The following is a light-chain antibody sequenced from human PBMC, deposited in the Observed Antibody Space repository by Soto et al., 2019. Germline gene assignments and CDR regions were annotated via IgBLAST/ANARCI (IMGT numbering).Light chain of an antibody. Sequence: ETVLTQSPATLSLSPGERATLSCRASQSVRSYLAWYQQKPGQAPRLLIYDASNRATGIPARFSGSGSGTDFILTINSLEPEDFAVYYCQQRSSWPFTFGPGTKVD. CDR3: QQRSSWPFT. V-gene: IGKV3-11*01. CDR2: DAS. J-gene: IGKJ3*01. CDR1: QSVRSY.